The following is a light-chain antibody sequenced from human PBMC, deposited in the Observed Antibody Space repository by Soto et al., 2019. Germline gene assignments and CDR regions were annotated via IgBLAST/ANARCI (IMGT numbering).Light chain of an antibody. V-gene: IGLV2-14*03. CDR1: SSDVGGYNY. CDR2: DVS. Sequence: QSVLTQPASVSGSPGQSITISCTGTSSDVGGYNYVSWYQQHPGKAPKSIIYDVSSRPSGVSSRFSGSKSGNTASLTISGLQAEDEADYYCSSFTRSTTYVFGTGTKLT. CDR3: SSFTRSTTYV. J-gene: IGLJ1*01.